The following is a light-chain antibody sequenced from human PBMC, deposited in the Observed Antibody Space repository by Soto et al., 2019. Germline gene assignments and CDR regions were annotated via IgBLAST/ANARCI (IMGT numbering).Light chain of an antibody. V-gene: IGLV2-14*01. CDR1: SSDVGGYNY. Sequence: QSVLTQPASGSGSPGQSIAISCIGTSSDVGGYNYVSWYQQHPGKAPKLMIYDVSNRPSGASDRFSGSKSGNTASLTISVLQPEDEADYYCTSYTSSSTYVFGTGTKVTVL. J-gene: IGLJ1*01. CDR2: DVS. CDR3: TSYTSSSTYV.